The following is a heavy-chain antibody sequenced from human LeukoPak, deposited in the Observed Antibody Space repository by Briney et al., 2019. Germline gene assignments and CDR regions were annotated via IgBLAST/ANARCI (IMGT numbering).Heavy chain of an antibody. CDR3: ARDKVVGATHFDY. J-gene: IGHJ4*02. D-gene: IGHD1-26*01. Sequence: GGSLRLSCAASGFTFSSYWMSWVRQAPGKGLEWVANIKQDGGEIYYVDSVKGRFTISRDNAKNSLSLQMNSLRAEDTAVYYCARDKVVGATHFDYWGQGTLVTVST. CDR2: IKQDGGEI. CDR1: GFTFSSYW. V-gene: IGHV3-7*01.